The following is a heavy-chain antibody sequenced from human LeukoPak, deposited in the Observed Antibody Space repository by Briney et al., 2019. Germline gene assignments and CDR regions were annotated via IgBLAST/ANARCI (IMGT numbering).Heavy chain of an antibody. Sequence: PGGSLRLSCAASGFTFNSYAMSWVRQAPGKGLEWVSTISGSGGSTYHADSVKGRFTISRDNSKNTLYLQMNSLRAEDTAVYYCAKRIGSCESLRCLYFDHWGQGALVIVSS. D-gene: IGHD3-16*01. CDR2: ISGSGGST. V-gene: IGHV3-23*01. CDR3: AKRIGSCESLRCLYFDH. J-gene: IGHJ4*02. CDR1: GFTFNSYA.